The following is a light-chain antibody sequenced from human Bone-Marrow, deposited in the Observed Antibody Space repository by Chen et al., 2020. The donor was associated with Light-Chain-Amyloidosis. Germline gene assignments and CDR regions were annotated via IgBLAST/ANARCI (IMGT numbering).Light chain of an antibody. V-gene: IGKV1-5*01. Sequence: IQMTQSPSALSASVGDKITITCRASETITNWVAWYQQKPGKAPKLLIYDASTLHSGVPSRFSASGSGTEFTRTITSLQPDDFATYYCQQYNSDLATFGQGTKV. CDR1: ETITNW. J-gene: IGKJ1*01. CDR3: QQYNSDLAT. CDR2: DAS.